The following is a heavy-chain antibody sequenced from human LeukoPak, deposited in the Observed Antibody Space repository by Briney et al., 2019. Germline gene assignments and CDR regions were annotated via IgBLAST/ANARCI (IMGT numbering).Heavy chain of an antibody. CDR2: INPDSGGT. V-gene: IGHV1-2*02. J-gene: IGHJ4*02. CDR3: ARTSGYDFGTDFDY. D-gene: IGHD5-12*01. CDR1: GYSFTTYY. Sequence: ASVKVSCKASGYSFTTYYIHWVRQAPGQGLEWMGWINPDSGGTDYEQKFQGRVTMTRDTSISTAYMELSRLRSDDTAVYYCARTSGYDFGTDFDYWGQGTLVTVSS.